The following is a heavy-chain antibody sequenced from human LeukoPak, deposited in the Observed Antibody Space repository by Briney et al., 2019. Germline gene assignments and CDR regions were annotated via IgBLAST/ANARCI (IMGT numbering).Heavy chain of an antibody. D-gene: IGHD4-17*01. J-gene: IGHJ6*03. V-gene: IGHV4-59*11. CDR1: GGSISSHY. Sequence: PSETLSLTCTVSGGSISSHYWSWIRQPPGKGLEWIGYIYYSGSTNYNPSLKSRVTISVDTSKNQFSLKLSSVTAADTAVYYCARGAVFYGRYYYYMDVWGKGTTVTVSS. CDR3: ARGAVFYGRYYYYMDV. CDR2: IYYSGST.